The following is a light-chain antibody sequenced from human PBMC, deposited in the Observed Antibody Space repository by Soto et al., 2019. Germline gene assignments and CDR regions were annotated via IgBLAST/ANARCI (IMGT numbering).Light chain of an antibody. Sequence: DIQMTQSPSSLSASVGDRVTITCRASQNINNYLNWYQQKPGKAPKLLIYGSSSLQSGVPSRFSGSGSGTHFTLIISSLQPEYYATYYCQQRSTLSYTFGQGTKLEIK. CDR1: QNINNY. CDR2: GSS. J-gene: IGKJ2*01. V-gene: IGKV1-39*01. CDR3: QQRSTLSYT.